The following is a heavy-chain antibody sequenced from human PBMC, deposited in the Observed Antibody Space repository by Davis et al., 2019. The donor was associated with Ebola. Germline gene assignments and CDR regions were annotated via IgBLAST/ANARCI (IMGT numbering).Heavy chain of an antibody. V-gene: IGHV1-18*01. Sequence: AASVTVSCKASGYTFTTYGISWVRQAPAQGLAWMGWISIYNDNTNYPQKLQARITMTTDNSTSTAYMELRSLRSDDTAVYYCARDRYCSGGSCYSSYYYGMDVWGQGTTVTVSS. CDR3: ARDRYCSGGSCYSSYYYGMDV. D-gene: IGHD2-15*01. CDR2: ISIYNDNT. CDR1: GYTFTTYG. J-gene: IGHJ6*02.